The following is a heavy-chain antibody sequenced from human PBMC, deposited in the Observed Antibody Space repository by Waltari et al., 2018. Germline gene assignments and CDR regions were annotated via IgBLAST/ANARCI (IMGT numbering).Heavy chain of an antibody. Sequence: QVTLKESGPALVKPTQTFTLTSPSYGFSLSTIGMRVSWIRQPPGKALEWLARIDWDDDKFYSTSLKTRLTISKDTSKNQVVLTMTNMDPVDTATYFCVHSSGTYYFDYWCQGTLVTVSS. CDR2: IDWDDDK. J-gene: IGHJ4*02. CDR3: VHSSGTYYFDY. V-gene: IGHV2-70*04. D-gene: IGHD3-16*01. CDR1: GFSLSTIGMR.